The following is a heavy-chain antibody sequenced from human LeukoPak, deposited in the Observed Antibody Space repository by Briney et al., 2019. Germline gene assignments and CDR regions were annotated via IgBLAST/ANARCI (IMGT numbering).Heavy chain of an antibody. Sequence: SETLSLTCTVSRGSISSTYYYWGWIRQPPGKGLEWIGSIFHSGSTYYNPSLRSRVTISVDTPKNQFSLNLSSLTAADTAVYYCAVRIAVTGKYYFAYWGQGTLVTVSS. D-gene: IGHD6-19*01. CDR1: RGSISSTYYY. J-gene: IGHJ4*02. CDR2: IFHSGST. CDR3: AVRIAVTGKYYFAY. V-gene: IGHV4-39*01.